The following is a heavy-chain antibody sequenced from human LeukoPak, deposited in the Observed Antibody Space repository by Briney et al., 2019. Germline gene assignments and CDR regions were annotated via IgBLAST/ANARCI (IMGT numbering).Heavy chain of an antibody. V-gene: IGHV4-34*01. J-gene: IGHJ4*01. Sequence: SETLSLTCAVYGGSFSGYYWGWIRQPPGKGLEWIASMYFRGTTYYNPSLKSRVTVSEDTSKNQFSLKLTSVNAADTAIYYCARDTATGSYWGQGTLVTVSS. D-gene: IGHD1-1*01. CDR3: ARDTATGSY. CDR2: MYFRGTT. CDR1: GGSFSGYY.